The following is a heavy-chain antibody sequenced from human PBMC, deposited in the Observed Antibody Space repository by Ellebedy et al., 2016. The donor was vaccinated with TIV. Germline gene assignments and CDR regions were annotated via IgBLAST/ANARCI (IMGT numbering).Heavy chain of an antibody. CDR3: ARGGDHPRWFDP. V-gene: IGHV1-69*13. D-gene: IGHD3-16*01. CDR2: IIPIFGTA. Sequence: AASVKVSCKTSGYSFTDYHIHWMRQAPGQGLEWMGGIIPIFGTANYAQKFQGRVTITADESTSTAYMELSSLRSEDTAVYYCARGGDHPRWFDPWGQGTLVTVSS. J-gene: IGHJ5*02. CDR1: GYSFTDYH.